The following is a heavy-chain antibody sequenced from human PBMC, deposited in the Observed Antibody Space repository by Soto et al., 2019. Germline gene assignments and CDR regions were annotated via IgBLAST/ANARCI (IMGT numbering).Heavy chain of an antibody. J-gene: IGHJ4*02. V-gene: IGHV3-7*03. CDR1: GFSFGTYW. D-gene: IGHD3-3*01. Sequence: EVQLVESGGGLVQPGWSLRLSCAVSGFSFGTYWMSWVRQAPGKGLEWLASIKEDGSERYYLDSVKGRFTISRDIAKDSLSLQMNSLRGEDTAFYYCARDVGPVTIFGEALSGYFDFWGQGTLVTVSS. CDR3: ARDVGPVTIFGEALSGYFDF. CDR2: IKEDGSER.